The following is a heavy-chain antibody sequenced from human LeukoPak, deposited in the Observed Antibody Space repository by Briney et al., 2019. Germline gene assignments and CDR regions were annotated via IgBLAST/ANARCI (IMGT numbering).Heavy chain of an antibody. CDR2: INPNSCGT. CDR1: GYTFTGYY. D-gene: IGHD2-2*01. Sequence: ASVTVSCKASGYTFTGYYMHWVRQAPGQGREWMGWINPNSCGTNYAQKFQGRVTMTRATSISTAYMELRRLRSDDKAVYYYARAAGGVEPAAIHMDVWGKGTTVTVSS. CDR3: ARAAGGVEPAAIHMDV. J-gene: IGHJ6*03. V-gene: IGHV1-2*02.